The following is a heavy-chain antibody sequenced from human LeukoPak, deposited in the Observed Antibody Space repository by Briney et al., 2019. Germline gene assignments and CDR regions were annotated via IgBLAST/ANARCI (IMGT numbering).Heavy chain of an antibody. CDR1: GYSVSSNSAA. J-gene: IGHJ6*04. CDR3: SRKRGSSWYDV. D-gene: IGHD6-13*01. CDR2: IYYSSKWYN. Sequence: WQTLSLTCAISGYSVSSNSAAWNWITQSPSRGLGWLRSIYYSSKWYNDYAASVNSRITINPDTSNNQFSHQLNYVTPDDTAVNNCSRKRGSSWYDVWGKGTTVTVPS. V-gene: IGHV6-1*01.